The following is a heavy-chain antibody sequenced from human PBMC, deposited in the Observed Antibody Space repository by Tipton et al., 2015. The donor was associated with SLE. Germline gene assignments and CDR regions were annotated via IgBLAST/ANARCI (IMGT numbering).Heavy chain of an antibody. Sequence: VQLVQSGAEVKKPGASVKVSCKASGYTFTNYDIVWVRQAPGQGLEWMGWISADNGNTNSAQRVQGRITMTTDTSTSTAYMELRSLRSDDTAVYYCARVYSEWELSGYYFDYWGQGTLVTVSS. J-gene: IGHJ4*02. CDR1: GYTFTNYD. V-gene: IGHV1-18*01. D-gene: IGHD1-26*01. CDR3: ARVYSEWELSGYYFDY. CDR2: ISADNGNT.